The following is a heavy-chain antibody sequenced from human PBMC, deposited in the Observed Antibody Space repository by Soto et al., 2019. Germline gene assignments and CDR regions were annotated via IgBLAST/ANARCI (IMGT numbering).Heavy chain of an antibody. Sequence: GASVKVSCKASGGTFSSYAISWVRQAPGQGLEWMGGIIPIFGTANYAQKFQGRVTITADESTSTAYMELSSLRSEDTAVYYCARAIEVLWFGELQYYYYGMDVWGQGTTVTVSS. J-gene: IGHJ6*02. V-gene: IGHV1-69*13. CDR1: GGTFSSYA. D-gene: IGHD3-10*01. CDR2: IIPIFGTA. CDR3: ARAIEVLWFGELQYYYYGMDV.